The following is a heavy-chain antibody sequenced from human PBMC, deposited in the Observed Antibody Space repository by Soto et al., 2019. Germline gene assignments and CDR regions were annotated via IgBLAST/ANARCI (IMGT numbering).Heavy chain of an antibody. J-gene: IGHJ6*02. V-gene: IGHV1-69*06. CDR3: ARDRKPYYYYGMDV. Sequence: RASVKVSCKASGGTFSSYAISWVRQAPGQGLEWMGGIIPIFGTANYAQKFQGRVTITADKSTSTAYMELSSLRSEDTAVYYCARDRKPYYYYGMDVWGQGTTVTVSS. CDR2: IIPIFGTA. CDR1: GGTFSSYA.